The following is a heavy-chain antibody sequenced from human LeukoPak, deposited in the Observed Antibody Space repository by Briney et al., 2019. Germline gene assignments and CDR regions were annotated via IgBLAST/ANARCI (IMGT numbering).Heavy chain of an antibody. CDR1: GGTFSSYA. V-gene: IGHV1-69*05. J-gene: IGHJ4*02. D-gene: IGHD3-22*01. CDR2: IIPIFGTA. CDR3: ARAYYDSSGYYFHFDY. Sequence: SVKVSCKASGGTFSSYAISWVRQAPGQGLEWTGGIIPIFGTANYAQKFQGRVTITTDESTSTAYMELSSLRSEDTAVYYCARAYYDSSGYYFHFDYWGPGTLVTVSS.